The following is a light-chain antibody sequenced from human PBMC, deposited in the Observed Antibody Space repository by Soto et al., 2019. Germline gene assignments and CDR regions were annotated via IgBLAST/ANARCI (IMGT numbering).Light chain of an antibody. J-gene: IGKJ1*01. CDR3: LQYQGYWT. CDR2: QAS. V-gene: IGKV1-5*03. CDR1: QSISSW. Sequence: DIQMTQSPSTLSASVGDRISITCRASQSISSWLAWYQQKPGKAPKVLIYQASILESGVPPRFSGSGSGTEFTRTISSLQPDDFATYYCLQYQGYWTFGQGTKVEIK.